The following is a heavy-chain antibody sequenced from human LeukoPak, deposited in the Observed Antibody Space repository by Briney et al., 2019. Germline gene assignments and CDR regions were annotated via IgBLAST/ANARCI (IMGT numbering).Heavy chain of an antibody. CDR2: IYHSGSS. J-gene: IGHJ4*02. V-gene: IGHV4-38-2*02. D-gene: IGHD1-1*01. Sequence: TSETLSLTCIVSGYSISSVYYWGWIRQPPGKGLEWIGSIYHSGSSHYNPSLKSRITISVDTSKNQFSLKLSSVTAADTAVYYCAQRTGGNCFDYWGQGTLVTVSS. CDR3: AQRTGGNCFDY. CDR1: GYSISSVYY.